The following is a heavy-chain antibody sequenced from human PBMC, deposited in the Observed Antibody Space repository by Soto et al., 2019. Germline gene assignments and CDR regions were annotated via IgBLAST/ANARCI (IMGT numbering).Heavy chain of an antibody. CDR2: VFSSGTT. CDR1: VDSISSGNKY. CDR3: ARVPSPFDYYYAMEV. V-gene: IGHV4-30-4*01. Sequence: PSETLSLTCTLSVDSISSGNKYCSWIRQPPWKGLEWIGYVFSSGTTYYNPSLKGRVSISLDASENQFSLKFASVTDADSAVYYCARVPSPFDYYYAMEVWGQGTTVSVSS. J-gene: IGHJ6*01. D-gene: IGHD3-16*01.